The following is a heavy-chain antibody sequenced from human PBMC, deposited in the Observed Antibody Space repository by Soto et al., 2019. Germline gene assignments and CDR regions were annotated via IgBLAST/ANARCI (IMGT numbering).Heavy chain of an antibody. CDR1: GGSISSYY. Sequence: QVQLQESGPGLVKPSETLSLTCTVSGGSISSYYWSWIRQPPGKGLEWIGYIYYSGSTNYNPSLKSRVTISVDTSKNQFSLKLSSVTAADTAVYYCARQMGAVRGSGSYYKSPTVYYMDVWGKGTTVTVSS. J-gene: IGHJ6*03. D-gene: IGHD3-10*01. CDR3: ARQMGAVRGSGSYYKSPTVYYMDV. CDR2: IYYSGST. V-gene: IGHV4-59*08.